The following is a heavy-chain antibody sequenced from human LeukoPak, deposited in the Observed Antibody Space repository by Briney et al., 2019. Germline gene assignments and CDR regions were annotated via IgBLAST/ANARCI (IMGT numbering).Heavy chain of an antibody. CDR1: GGSISSSSYY. D-gene: IGHD6-19*01. CDR2: IYYSGST. V-gene: IGHV4-39*07. Sequence: PPETLSLTCTVSGGSISSSSYYWGWIRQPPGKGLEWIGSIYYSGSTYYNPSLKSRVTISLDTSKNQFSLKLSSVTAADTAVYYCAREDAGAVAGTINYYYYGMDVWGQGTTVTVSS. CDR3: AREDAGAVAGTINYYYYGMDV. J-gene: IGHJ6*02.